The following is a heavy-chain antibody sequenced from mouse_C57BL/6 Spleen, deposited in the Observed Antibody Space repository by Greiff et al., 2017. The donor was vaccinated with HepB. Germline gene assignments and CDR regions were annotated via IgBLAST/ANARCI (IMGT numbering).Heavy chain of an antibody. CDR3: ALMDY. Sequence: VQLQQSGAELVRPGTSVKLSCKASGYTFTSYWMHWVKQRPGQGLEWIGVIDPSDSYTNYNQKFKGKATLTVDTSSSTAYMQLSSLTSEDSAVYYCALMDYWGQGTSVTVSS. CDR1: GYTFTSYW. CDR2: IDPSDSYT. V-gene: IGHV1-59*01. J-gene: IGHJ4*01.